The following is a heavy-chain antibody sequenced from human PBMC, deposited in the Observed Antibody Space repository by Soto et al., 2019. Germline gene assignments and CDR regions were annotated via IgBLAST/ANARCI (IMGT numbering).Heavy chain of an antibody. V-gene: IGHV4-30-4*01. Sequence: SLTCTVSGGSISSGDYYWSWIRQPPGKGLEWIGYIYYSGSTYYNPSLKSRVTISVDTSKNQFSLKLSSVTAADTAVYYCARARSSGYHYGMDVWGQGTTVTVSS. J-gene: IGHJ6*02. CDR2: IYYSGST. D-gene: IGHD2-15*01. CDR3: ARARSSGYHYGMDV. CDR1: GGSISSGDYY.